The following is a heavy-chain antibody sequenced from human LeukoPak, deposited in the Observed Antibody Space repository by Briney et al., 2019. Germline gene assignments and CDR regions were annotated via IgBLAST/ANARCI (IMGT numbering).Heavy chain of an antibody. D-gene: IGHD5-12*01. CDR2: IGTVGDT. J-gene: IGHJ3*02. CDR3: ARALYSGYDLGAFDI. V-gene: IGHV3-13*01. Sequence: GGSLRLSCAASGFTFSSYNMHWVRQPTGKGLEWVAAIGTVGDTYYPGSVKGRFTISRENAKNSLYLQMNSLRAGDTAVYYCARALYSGYDLGAFDIWGQGTMVTVSP. CDR1: GFTFSSYN.